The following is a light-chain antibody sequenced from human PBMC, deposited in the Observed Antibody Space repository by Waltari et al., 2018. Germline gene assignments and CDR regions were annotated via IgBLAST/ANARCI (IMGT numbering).Light chain of an antibody. J-gene: IGLJ1*01. Sequence: QSALTQPASVSGSPGQSITIPCTGTSSDVGGYTYVSWYHQHPGKAPKLMIYDVSNRPSGVSNRFSGSKSGNTASLTISGLQAEDEADYYCSSYTSSSTQVFGTGTKVTVL. CDR1: SSDVGGYTY. CDR2: DVS. V-gene: IGLV2-14*03. CDR3: SSYTSSSTQV.